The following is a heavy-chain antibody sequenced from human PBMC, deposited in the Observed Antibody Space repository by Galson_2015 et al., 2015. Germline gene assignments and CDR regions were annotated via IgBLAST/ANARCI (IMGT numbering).Heavy chain of an antibody. CDR3: ARGSGFDI. J-gene: IGHJ3*02. Sequence: SLRLCCAASGFTFSNYWMHWVRHAPGKGLVWVSRINTDGSRTNYADSVKGRFTISRDNARNTLYVQMNSLRDEDTAVYYCARGSGFDIWGQGTMVTVSS. CDR2: INTDGSRT. V-gene: IGHV3-74*01. CDR1: GFTFSNYW.